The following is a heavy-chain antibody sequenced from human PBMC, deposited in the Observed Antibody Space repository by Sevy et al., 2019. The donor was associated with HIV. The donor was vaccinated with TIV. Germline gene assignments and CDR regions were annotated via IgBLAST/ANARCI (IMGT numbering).Heavy chain of an antibody. V-gene: IGHV3-48*03. CDR1: GFTFSSYE. Sequence: GGSLRLSCAASGFTFSSYEMNWVRQAPGKGLEWVSYISNSGTSIYYSDSVKGRFTISRDNARNSLYLKMNSLIAEDTAVYYCARDLPPSATTVAHFDYWGQGTLVTVSS. CDR2: ISNSGTSI. D-gene: IGHD4-17*01. CDR3: ARDLPPSATTVAHFDY. J-gene: IGHJ4*02.